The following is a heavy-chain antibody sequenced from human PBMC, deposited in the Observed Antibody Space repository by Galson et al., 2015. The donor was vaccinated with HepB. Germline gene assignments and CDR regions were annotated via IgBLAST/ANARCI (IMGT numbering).Heavy chain of an antibody. J-gene: IGHJ6*02. V-gene: IGHV2-70*11. CDR1: GFSLSTSGMC. CDR2: IDWADDK. D-gene: IGHD3-16*01. CDR3: ARTRGIFYYYYYYGMDV. Sequence: PALVKPTQTLTLTCTFSGFSLSTSGMCVSWIRQPPGKALEWLARIDWADDKYYSTSLKTRLTISKDTSKNQVVLTMTNMDPVDTATYYCARTRGIFYYYYYYGMDVWGQGTTVTVSS.